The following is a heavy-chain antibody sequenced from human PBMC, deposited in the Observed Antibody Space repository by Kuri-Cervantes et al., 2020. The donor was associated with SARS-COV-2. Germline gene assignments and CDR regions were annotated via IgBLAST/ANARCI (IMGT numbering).Heavy chain of an antibody. CDR3: ASWSV. J-gene: IGHJ6*04. D-gene: IGHD2-8*02. CDR2: ITRSSVYI. Sequence: GESLKISCVASGFTFSAYTLNWVRQAPGKGLEWVSSITRSSVYISYADSLKGRFTISRDNAKNSLYLQMNSLRDEDTAVYYCASWSVWGKGTAVTVSS. V-gene: IGHV3-21*01. CDR1: GFTFSAYT.